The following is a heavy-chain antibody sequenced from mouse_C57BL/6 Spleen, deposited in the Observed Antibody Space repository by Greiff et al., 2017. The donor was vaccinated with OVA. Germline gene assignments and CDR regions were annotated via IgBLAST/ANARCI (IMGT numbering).Heavy chain of an antibody. CDR1: GYSITSGYY. D-gene: IGHD1-1*01. J-gene: IGHJ3*01. CDR2: ISYDGSN. V-gene: IGHV3-6*01. CDR3: ARGLSLGFAY. Sequence: EVKVEESGPGLVKPSQSLSLTCSVTGYSITSGYYWNWIRQFPGNKLEWMGYISYDGSNNYNPSLKNRISITRDTSKNQFFLKLNSVTTEDTATYYCARGLSLGFAYWGQGTLVTVSA.